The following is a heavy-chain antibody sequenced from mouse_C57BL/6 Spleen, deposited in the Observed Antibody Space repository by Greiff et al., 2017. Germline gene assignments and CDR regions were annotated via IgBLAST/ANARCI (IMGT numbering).Heavy chain of an antibody. CDR1: GYTFTSYG. CDR2: IYPRSGNT. Sequence: QVQLQQSGAELARPGASVKLSCKASGYTFTSYGISWVKQRTGQGLEWIGEIYPRSGNTYYNEKFKGKATLTADKSSSTAYMELRRLTSEDSAVYFCARWAQTAQATWFAYWGQGTLVTVSA. D-gene: IGHD3-2*02. V-gene: IGHV1-81*01. CDR3: ARWAQTAQATWFAY. J-gene: IGHJ3*01.